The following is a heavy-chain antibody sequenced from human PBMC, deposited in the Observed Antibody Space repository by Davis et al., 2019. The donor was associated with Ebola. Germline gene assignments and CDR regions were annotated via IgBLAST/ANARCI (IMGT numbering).Heavy chain of an antibody. V-gene: IGHV1-69*11. J-gene: IGHJ5*02. CDR3: ARFYYYGSGSYTNWFDP. CDR2: IIPILGTA. Sequence: SVKVSCKASGGTFSSYAISWVRQAPGQGLEWMGRIIPILGTANYAQKFQGRVTITADESTSTAYMELSSLRSEDTAVYYCARFYYYGSGSYTNWFDPWGQGTLVTVSS. D-gene: IGHD3-10*01. CDR1: GGTFSSYA.